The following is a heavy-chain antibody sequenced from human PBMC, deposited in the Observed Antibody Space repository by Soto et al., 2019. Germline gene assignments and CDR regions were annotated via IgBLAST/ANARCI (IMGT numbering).Heavy chain of an antibody. CDR3: ARETTVTAFDY. CDR2: ISGSSSYI. V-gene: IGHV3-21*01. D-gene: IGHD4-17*01. CDR1: GFTFSTYS. Sequence: EVQLVESGGGLVKPGGSLRLSCVASGFTFSTYSMNWVRQAPGKGLEWVSSISGSSSYIYYADSVKGRFTISRDNAKNSLYLQMNSLRAEDTAVYYCARETTVTAFDYWGLGTLVTVSS. J-gene: IGHJ4*02.